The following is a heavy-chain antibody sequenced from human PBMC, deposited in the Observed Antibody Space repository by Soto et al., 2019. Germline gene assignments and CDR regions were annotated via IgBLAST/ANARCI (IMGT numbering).Heavy chain of an antibody. CDR3: ERGGGRITIFGVAPYYSYGMDV. J-gene: IGHJ6*02. V-gene: IGHV3-13*01. Sequence: GGSLRLSCAASGFTFSSHDMHWVRQATGKGLEWVSAIGTAGDTYYPGSVKGRFTISRENAKNSLYLQMNSLRAEDTAVYYCERGGGRITIFGVAPYYSYGMDVWGQGPRVTVSS. D-gene: IGHD3-3*01. CDR1: GFTFSSHD. CDR2: IGTAGDT.